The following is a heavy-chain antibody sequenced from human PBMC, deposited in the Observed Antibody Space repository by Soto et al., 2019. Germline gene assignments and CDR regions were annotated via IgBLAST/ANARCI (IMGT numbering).Heavy chain of an antibody. J-gene: IGHJ5*02. Sequence: PSETLSLTCTVSGGSISSGDYYWSWIRQPPGKGLEWIGYIYYSGSTYYNPSLKSRVTISVDTSKNQFSLKLSSVTAADTAVYYCARRITIHWFDPWGQGTLVTVSS. D-gene: IGHD3-10*01. CDR3: ARRITIHWFDP. V-gene: IGHV4-30-4*01. CDR1: GGSISSGDYY. CDR2: IYYSGST.